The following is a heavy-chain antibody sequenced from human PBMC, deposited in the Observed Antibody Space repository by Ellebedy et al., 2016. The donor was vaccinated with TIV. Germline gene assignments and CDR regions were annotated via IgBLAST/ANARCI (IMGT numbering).Heavy chain of an antibody. CDR3: ARTHGDYLPFDP. J-gene: IGHJ5*02. Sequence: GGSLRLSCAASGFTFSSYAMSWVRQAPGKGLEWVSAISGSGDSTYSADSVKGRFTISRDNSKNTLYLQMNSLRAEDTAVFYCARTHGDYLPFDPWGQGTLLTVSS. D-gene: IGHD4-17*01. CDR2: ISGSGDST. V-gene: IGHV3-23*01. CDR1: GFTFSSYA.